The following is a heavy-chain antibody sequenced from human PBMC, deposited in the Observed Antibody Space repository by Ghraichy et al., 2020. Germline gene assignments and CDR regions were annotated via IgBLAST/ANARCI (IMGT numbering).Heavy chain of an antibody. CDR1: GFTFSSYA. Sequence: GEALNISCAASGFTFSSYAMSWVRQAPGKGLEWVSAISGSGGSTYYADSVKGRFTISRDNSKNTLYLQMNSLRAEDTAVYYCAKETETEMATITYDFDYWGQGTLVTVSS. CDR3: AKETETEMATITYDFDY. J-gene: IGHJ4*02. V-gene: IGHV3-23*01. D-gene: IGHD5-24*01. CDR2: ISGSGGST.